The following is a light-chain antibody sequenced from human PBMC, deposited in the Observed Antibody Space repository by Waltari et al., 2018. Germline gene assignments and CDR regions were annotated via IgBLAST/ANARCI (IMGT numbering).Light chain of an antibody. CDR2: DVS. CDR3: SSFTTSSTLL. J-gene: IGLJ2*01. Sequence: QSALTQPASVSASPGESITISCTATRSDVGDFNSVSWYQQHPGKAPKFMIYDVSNRPSGVSHRFSGSKSGNTASLTISGLQAEDEAVYYCSSFTTSSTLLFGGGTKLTVL. V-gene: IGLV2-14*03. CDR1: RSDVGDFNS.